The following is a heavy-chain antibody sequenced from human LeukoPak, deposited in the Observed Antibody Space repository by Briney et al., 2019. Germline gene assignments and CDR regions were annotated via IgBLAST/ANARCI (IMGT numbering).Heavy chain of an antibody. CDR2: ISGYNGNT. Sequence: ASVKVSCRTSGYTFTTYGINWVRQAPGQGLEWMGWISGYNGNTKYAQRLQDRVSLTTDTSATTAYMELRSLRSDDTAVYYCARFRNYYGSGSYYLNWFDPWGQGTLVTVSS. CDR1: GYTFTTYG. D-gene: IGHD3-10*01. CDR3: ARFRNYYGSGSYYLNWFDP. V-gene: IGHV1-18*01. J-gene: IGHJ5*02.